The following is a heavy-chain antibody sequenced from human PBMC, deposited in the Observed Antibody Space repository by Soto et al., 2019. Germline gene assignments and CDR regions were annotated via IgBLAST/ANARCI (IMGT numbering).Heavy chain of an antibody. D-gene: IGHD2-2*01. V-gene: IGHV4-4*02. J-gene: IGHJ5*02. CDR1: GGSISSSNW. CDR2: IYHSGST. Sequence: PSETLSLTCAVSGGSISSSNWWSWVRQPPGKGLEWIGEIYHSGSTNYNPSLKSRVTISVDKSKNQFSLKLSSVTAADTAVYYCAVRGIVVVPAAIFPSGFDPWGQGTLVTVSS. CDR3: AVRGIVVVPAAIFPSGFDP.